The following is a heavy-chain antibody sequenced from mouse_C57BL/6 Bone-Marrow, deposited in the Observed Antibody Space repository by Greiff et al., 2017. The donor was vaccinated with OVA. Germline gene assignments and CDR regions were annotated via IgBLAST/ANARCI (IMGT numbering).Heavy chain of an antibody. CDR3: TGYYGSSFDY. J-gene: IGHJ2*01. CDR2: IHPNSGSN. V-gene: IGHV1-64*01. Sequence: VQLQQPGAELVKPGASVKLSCKASGYTFTSYWMHWVKQRPGQGLEWIGMIHPNSGSNNYNEKLKSKATLTVDKSSISAYMQLSSLTSEVSAVYYCTGYYGSSFDYWGQGTTLTVSS. D-gene: IGHD1-1*01. CDR1: GYTFTSYW.